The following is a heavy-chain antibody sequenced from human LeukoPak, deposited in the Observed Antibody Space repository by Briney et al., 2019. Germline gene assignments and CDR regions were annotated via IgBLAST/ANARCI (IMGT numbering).Heavy chain of an antibody. V-gene: IGHV1-69*04. J-gene: IGHJ6*02. CDR1: GCTFSNYA. CDR3: ASQFTPLSGMDV. CDR2: LIPLFGIT. Sequence: GASVKVSCKASGCTFSNYAFSWVRQAPGQGLEWVGRLIPLFGITNYAQKFEGRVTITADKSTSTAYMELSSLRSEDTAVYFCASQFTPLSGMDVWGQGTTVTVSS. D-gene: IGHD2-15*01.